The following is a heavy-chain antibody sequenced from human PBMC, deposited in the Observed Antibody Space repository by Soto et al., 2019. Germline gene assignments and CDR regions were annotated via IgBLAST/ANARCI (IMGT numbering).Heavy chain of an antibody. Sequence: PSETLSLTCAVYGGSFSGYYWSWIRQPPGKGLEWIGEINHSGSTNYNPSLKSRVTISVDTSKNQFSLKLSSVTAADTAVYYCARSGDYIWGSYRYTIRPNNWFDPWGQGTLVTVSS. V-gene: IGHV4-34*01. D-gene: IGHD3-16*02. CDR3: ARSGDYIWGSYRYTIRPNNWFDP. CDR2: INHSGST. J-gene: IGHJ5*02. CDR1: GGSFSGYY.